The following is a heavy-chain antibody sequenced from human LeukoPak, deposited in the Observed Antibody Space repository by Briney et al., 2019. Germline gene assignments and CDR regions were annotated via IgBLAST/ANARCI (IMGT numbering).Heavy chain of an antibody. CDR1: GFTFSSYA. CDR3: ANAPHYGWGMSGVLSCDF. V-gene: IGHV3-23*01. J-gene: IGHJ4*03. D-gene: IGHD3-10*01. CDR2: ISGNGCNK. Sequence: GGSLRLSCAASGFTFSSYAMRWVRQAPAKGLEWVSAISGNGCNKYYADSVKGRFTISRDNSKNTLYLQMNSLRAEDTAVYYCANAPHYGWGMSGVLSCDFWGQGTLVTVSS.